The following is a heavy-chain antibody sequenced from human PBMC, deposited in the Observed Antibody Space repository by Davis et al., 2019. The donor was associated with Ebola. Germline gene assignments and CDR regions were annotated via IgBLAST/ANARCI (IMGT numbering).Heavy chain of an antibody. CDR3: ARFYDTSGYYWDALDI. D-gene: IGHD3-22*01. Sequence: GESLKISCAASGFTFSNYGLHWVRQAPGKGLEWVALIWYDGIKTHYADSVKGRFTISRDNSKNTLYLQMNSLRAEDTAVYFCARFYDTSGYYWDALDIWGQGTMVTVSS. CDR1: GFTFSNYG. CDR2: IWYDGIKT. J-gene: IGHJ3*02. V-gene: IGHV3-33*01.